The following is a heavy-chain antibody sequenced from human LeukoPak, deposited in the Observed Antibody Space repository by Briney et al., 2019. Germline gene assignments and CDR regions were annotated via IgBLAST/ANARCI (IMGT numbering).Heavy chain of an antibody. CDR1: EFTFTSYE. V-gene: IGHV3-72*01. CDR3: AREQKSGSYFTYYFDY. J-gene: IGHJ4*02. D-gene: IGHD1-26*01. CDR2: TRNKANSYST. Sequence: GGSLRLSCAASEFTFTSYELNWVRQAPGKGLEWVGRTRNKANSYSTEYAASVEGRFTISRHDSTNSLYLQMNSLKTEDTAVYYCAREQKSGSYFTYYFDYWGQGTLVTVSS.